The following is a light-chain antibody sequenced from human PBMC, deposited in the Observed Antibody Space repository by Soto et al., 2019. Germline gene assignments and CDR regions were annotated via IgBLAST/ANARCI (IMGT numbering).Light chain of an antibody. CDR2: DVS. V-gene: IGLV2-14*01. J-gene: IGLJ2*01. CDR1: SRDVGGYNY. CDR3: SSYTSSSTNVV. Sequence: QSALTQPASVSGSPGQSITISCTGTSRDVGGYNYVSWYQQHPGKAPKLMIYDVSNRPSGVSNRFSGSKSGNPASLTISGLQAEDEADYYCSSYTSSSTNVVFGGGTKLTVL.